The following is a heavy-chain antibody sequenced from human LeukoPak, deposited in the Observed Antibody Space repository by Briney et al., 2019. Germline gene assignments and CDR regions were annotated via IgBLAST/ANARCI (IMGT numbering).Heavy chain of an antibody. J-gene: IGHJ4*02. CDR1: GYTFTCYY. CDR3: ARGDYCSGGSCYGYYFGY. V-gene: IGHV1-2*04. CDR2: INPNSGGT. Sequence: GASVKVSCKASGYTFTCYYMHWVRQAPGQGLEWIGWINPNSGGTNYAQKFQGWVTMTRDTSISTAYMELSRLRSDDTAVHYCARGDYCSGGSCYGYYFGYWGQGTLVTVSS. D-gene: IGHD2-15*01.